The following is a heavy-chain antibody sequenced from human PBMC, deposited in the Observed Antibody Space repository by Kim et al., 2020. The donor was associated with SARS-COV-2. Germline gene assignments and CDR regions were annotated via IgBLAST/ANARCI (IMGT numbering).Heavy chain of an antibody. CDR2: ISYSGTII. J-gene: IGHJ6*02. D-gene: IGHD1-1*01. V-gene: IGHV3-11*01. CDR3: ARDTTTAGPTSLYFYVMDV. Sequence: GGSLRLSCAASGFTLNNYYMSWIRQAPGKGLQWLSYISYSGTIINYADSVKGRFTISRDNAKNSLYLQMNSLRADDTAVYYCARDTTTAGPTSLYFYVMDVWAQGPTVIVS. CDR1: GFTLNNYY.